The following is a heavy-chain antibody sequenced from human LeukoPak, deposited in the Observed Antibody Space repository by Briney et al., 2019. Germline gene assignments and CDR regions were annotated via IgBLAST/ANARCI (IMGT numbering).Heavy chain of an antibody. J-gene: IGHJ4*02. CDR2: INHSGST. CDR1: GGSFSGYY. V-gene: IGHV4-34*01. CDR3: ARGGPDIVVVTAIQFFDY. D-gene: IGHD2-21*02. Sequence: SETLSLTCAVYGGSFSGYYWSWIRQPPGKGLEWIGEINHSGSTNYNPSLKSRVTISVDTSKNQFSLKRSSVTAADTAVYYCARGGPDIVVVTAIQFFDYWGQGTLVTVSS.